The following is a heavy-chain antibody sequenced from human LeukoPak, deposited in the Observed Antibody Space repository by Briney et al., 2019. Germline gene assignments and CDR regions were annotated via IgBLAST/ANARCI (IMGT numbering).Heavy chain of an antibody. D-gene: IGHD3-10*01. CDR1: GDTLTELS. CDR3: ATLPRGHLFDS. V-gene: IGHV1-24*01. J-gene: IGHJ4*02. Sequence: ASVKVSCKLSGDTLTELSMHWVRQSPGKGLEWMGGFVPEDGETIYAQKFQGRVTMTEDTSTHTAYMELSSLRSDDTAVYFCATLPRGHLFDSWGQGTLVTVSS. CDR2: FVPEDGET.